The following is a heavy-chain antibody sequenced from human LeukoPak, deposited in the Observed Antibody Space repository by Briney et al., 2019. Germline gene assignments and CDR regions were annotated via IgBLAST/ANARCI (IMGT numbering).Heavy chain of an antibody. CDR1: GGSISSYY. J-gene: IGHJ5*02. V-gene: IGHV4-59*01. CDR3: ARTVWFGESLNWFDP. CDR2: IYYSGCT. D-gene: IGHD3-10*01. Sequence: SETLSLTCTVSGGSISSYYWSWIRQPPGKGLEWIGYIYYSGCTNYNPSLKSRVTISVDTSKNQFSLKLSSVTAADTAVYYCARTVWFGESLNWFDPWGQGTLVTVSS.